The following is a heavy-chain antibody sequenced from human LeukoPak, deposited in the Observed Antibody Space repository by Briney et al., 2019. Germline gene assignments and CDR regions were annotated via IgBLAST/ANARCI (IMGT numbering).Heavy chain of an antibody. V-gene: IGHV4-59*01. CDR2: IYNSVTT. CDR3: VTGGGWLPDY. CDR1: GGSISSYY. D-gene: IGHD3-22*01. Sequence: SETLSLTCTVSGGSISSYYCNWFRQPPGKGLEWIGYIYNSVTTNYNPSLKSRVTISVDMSKNQFSLRLSSVTATDTAVYYCVTGGGWLPDYWGQGTLVTVSS. J-gene: IGHJ4*02.